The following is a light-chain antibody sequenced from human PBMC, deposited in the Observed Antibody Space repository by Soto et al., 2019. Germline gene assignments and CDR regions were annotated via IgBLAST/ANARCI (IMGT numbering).Light chain of an antibody. J-gene: IGKJ1*01. CDR2: DAS. Sequence: DIQMTQSPSTLSASVGDRVTITCRASQSISSWLAWYQQKPGKAPKLLIYDASSLESGVPSRFRGSGSGTEFTLTISSLQPDDFATYYCQQSETFGQGTKVEIK. CDR1: QSISSW. CDR3: QQSET. V-gene: IGKV1-5*01.